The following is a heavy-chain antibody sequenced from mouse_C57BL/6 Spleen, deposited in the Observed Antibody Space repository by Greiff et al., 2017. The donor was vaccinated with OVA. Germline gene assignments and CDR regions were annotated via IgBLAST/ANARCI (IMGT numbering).Heavy chain of an antibody. J-gene: IGHJ4*01. CDR3: ARLTGYAMDY. D-gene: IGHD4-1*01. V-gene: IGHV3-6*01. CDR2: ISYDGSN. Sequence: EVQLQQSGPGLVKPSQSLSLTCSVTGYSITSGYYWNWIRQFPGNKLEWMGYISYDGSNNYNPSLKNRISITRDTSKNQFFLKLNSVTTEDTATYYCARLTGYAMDYWGQGTSVTVSS. CDR1: GYSITSGYY.